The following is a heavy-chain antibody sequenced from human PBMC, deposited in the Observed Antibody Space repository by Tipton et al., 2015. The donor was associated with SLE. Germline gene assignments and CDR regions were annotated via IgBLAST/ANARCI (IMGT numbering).Heavy chain of an antibody. Sequence: TLSLTCSVYGGSFSGYYWNWIRQPPGKGLEWIGEISRSGITNYNPSLKSRVTISVDMSKNQFSLTLGSVTAADTAVYYCARRYRNPAPDSLDLWGLGTVVTVSS. CDR3: ARRYRNPAPDSLDL. V-gene: IGHV4-34*01. D-gene: IGHD1-14*01. CDR1: GGSFSGYY. CDR2: ISRSGIT. J-gene: IGHJ3*01.